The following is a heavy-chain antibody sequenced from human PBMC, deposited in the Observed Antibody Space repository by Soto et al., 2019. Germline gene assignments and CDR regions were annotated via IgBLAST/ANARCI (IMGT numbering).Heavy chain of an antibody. CDR3: ARRSSGSPGYYYYYGMDV. D-gene: IGHD6-25*01. V-gene: IGHV5-10-1*01. CDR1: GYSFTSYW. CDR2: IDPSDSYT. Sequence: PGESLKISCKGSGYSFTSYWISWVRQMPGKGLEWMGRIDPSDSYTNYSPSFQSHVTISADKSISTAYLQWSSLKASDTAMYYCARRSSGSPGYYYYYGMDVWGQGTTVTVSS. J-gene: IGHJ6*02.